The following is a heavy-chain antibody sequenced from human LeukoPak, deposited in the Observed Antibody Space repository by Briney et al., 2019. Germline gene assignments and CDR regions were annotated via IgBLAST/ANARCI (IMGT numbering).Heavy chain of an antibody. D-gene: IGHD4-23*01. CDR3: AKASPHETTVGPYWFFDL. J-gene: IGHJ2*01. CDR2: ISGSGGSA. CDR1: GFTFSNYV. Sequence: PGGSLRLSCAASGFTFSNYVMAWVRQAPGKGLEWVSSISGSGGSAYYADSVKGRFTISRDNSKNTLYLQMNFLRAEDTALYYCAKASPHETTVGPYWFFDLWGRGTLLTVSS. V-gene: IGHV3-23*01.